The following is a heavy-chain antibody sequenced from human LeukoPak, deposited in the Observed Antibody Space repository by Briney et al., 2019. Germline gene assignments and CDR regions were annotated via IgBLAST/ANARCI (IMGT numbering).Heavy chain of an antibody. CDR3: AKDLWGHYYGSGSYPSILYYYYGMDV. D-gene: IGHD3-10*01. J-gene: IGHJ6*04. CDR1: GFTFSSYG. CDR2: ISYDGSNK. Sequence: PGRSLRLPCAASGFTFSSYGMHWVRQAPGKGLEWVAVISYDGSNKYYADSVKGRFTISRDNSKNTLYLQMNSLRAEDTAVYYCAKDLWGHYYGSGSYPSILYYYYGMDVWGKGTTVTVSS. V-gene: IGHV3-30*18.